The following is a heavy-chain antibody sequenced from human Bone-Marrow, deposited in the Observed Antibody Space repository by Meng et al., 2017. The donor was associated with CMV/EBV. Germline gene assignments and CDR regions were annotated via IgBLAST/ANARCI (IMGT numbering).Heavy chain of an antibody. CDR3: ARALSQLRFLEWLSPYYFDY. J-gene: IGHJ4*02. V-gene: IGHV1-2*02. D-gene: IGHD3-3*01. Sequence: ASMKGSCKASGYTLTDYYMHWVRQAPGQGLEWMGWINPNSGGTNYAQKFQGRVTMTRDTSISTAYMELSRLRSDDTAVYYCARALSQLRFLEWLSPYYFDYWGQGTLVTVSS. CDR2: INPNSGGT. CDR1: GYTLTDYY.